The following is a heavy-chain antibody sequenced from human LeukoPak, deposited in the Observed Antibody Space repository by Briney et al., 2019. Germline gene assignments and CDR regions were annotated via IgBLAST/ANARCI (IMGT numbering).Heavy chain of an antibody. CDR3: ARAGYSYGYVDY. V-gene: IGHV4-39*07. D-gene: IGHD5-18*01. CDR1: GGSISSSSYY. Sequence: SEILSLTCTVSGGSISSSSYYWGWIRQPPGKGLEWIGSIYYSGSTWSSLKSRVTISIDTSKNKFSLKLSSVTAADTAVYYCARAGYSYGYVDYWGQGTLVTVSS. CDR2: IYYSGST. J-gene: IGHJ4*02.